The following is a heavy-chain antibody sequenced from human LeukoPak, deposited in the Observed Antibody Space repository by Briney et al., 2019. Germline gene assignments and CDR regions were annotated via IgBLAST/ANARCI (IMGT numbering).Heavy chain of an antibody. CDR3: AKGRIGGLYHAFDI. J-gene: IGHJ3*02. CDR1: GFTFTRYA. Sequence: VGSLRLSCAASGFTFTRYAMSWVRQAPGKGLEWVSEISGSGGNTYYADSVKGRFTISRDNSKNTLYLQMNSLRADDTAVYYCAKGRIGGLYHAFDIWGQKTIVSVSS. V-gene: IGHV3-23*01. CDR2: ISGSGGNT. D-gene: IGHD1-26*01.